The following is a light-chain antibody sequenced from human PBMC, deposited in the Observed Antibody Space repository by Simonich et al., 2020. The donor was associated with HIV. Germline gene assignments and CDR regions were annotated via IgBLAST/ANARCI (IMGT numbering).Light chain of an antibody. V-gene: IGLV2-14*02. CDR2: EGS. J-gene: IGLJ3*02. Sequence: QSALTQPASVSGSPGQSITISCTETSSDIGSYNLVSWYQQHPGKAPKLMIYEGSKRPSGVSNRFSGSKSGNTASLTISGLQAEDEANYYCCSYTSSSTWVFGGGTRMTVL. CDR1: SSDIGSYNL. CDR3: CSYTSSSTWV.